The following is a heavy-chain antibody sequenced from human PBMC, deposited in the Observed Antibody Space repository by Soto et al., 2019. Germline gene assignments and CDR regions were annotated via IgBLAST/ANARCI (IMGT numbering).Heavy chain of an antibody. Sequence: PGGSLRLSCAASGFTFSSYAMSWVRQAPGKGLEWVSAISGSGGSTYYADSVKGRFTISRDNSKNTLYLQMNSLRAEDTAVYYCAKILYYDSSVGPFDYWGQGTLVTVSS. J-gene: IGHJ4*02. CDR3: AKILYYDSSVGPFDY. V-gene: IGHV3-23*01. CDR1: GFTFSSYA. D-gene: IGHD3-22*01. CDR2: ISGSGGST.